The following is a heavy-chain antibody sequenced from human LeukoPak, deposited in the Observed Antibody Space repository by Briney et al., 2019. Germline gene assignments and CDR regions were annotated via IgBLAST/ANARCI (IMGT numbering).Heavy chain of an antibody. V-gene: IGHV3-23*01. D-gene: IGHD2-15*01. J-gene: IGHJ5*02. Sequence: GGSLRLSCAASGFTFSSYTMSWVRQAPGKGLEWVSAISGSGGSTYYADSVKGRFTISRDNSKNTLYLQMNSLRAEDTAVYYCARDVGYCSGGSCYWLDPWGQGTLVTVSS. CDR1: GFTFSSYT. CDR2: ISGSGGST. CDR3: ARDVGYCSGGSCYWLDP.